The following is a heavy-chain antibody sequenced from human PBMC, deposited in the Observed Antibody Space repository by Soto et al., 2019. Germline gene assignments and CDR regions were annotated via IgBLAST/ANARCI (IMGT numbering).Heavy chain of an antibody. CDR3: ARDREQLVPYYFDY. CDR2: ISYDGSNK. Sequence: VGSIRLSSASSGVTFSSYAVHWVRQKTGKGLEWVAVISYDGSNKYYADSVKGRFTISRDNSKNTLYLQMNSLRAEDTAVYYCARDREQLVPYYFDYWGQGTLVTVSS. V-gene: IGHV3-30-3*01. D-gene: IGHD6-6*01. CDR1: GVTFSSYA. J-gene: IGHJ4*02.